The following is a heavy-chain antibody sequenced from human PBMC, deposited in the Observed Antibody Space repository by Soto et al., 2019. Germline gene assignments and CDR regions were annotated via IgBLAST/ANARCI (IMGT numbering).Heavy chain of an antibody. D-gene: IGHD6-19*01. CDR2: MSRDGGVT. Sequence: GGSLRLSCAASVFTFSNYGMTWVRQAPGKGLEWVSGMSRDGGVTDYTDSVKGRFTISRDISKNTLYLQVNSLRAEDTAVYYCAKIDKFNPQSSGWANRFDYWGQGTLVTVSS. J-gene: IGHJ4*02. V-gene: IGHV3-23*01. CDR3: AKIDKFNPQSSGWANRFDY. CDR1: VFTFSNYG.